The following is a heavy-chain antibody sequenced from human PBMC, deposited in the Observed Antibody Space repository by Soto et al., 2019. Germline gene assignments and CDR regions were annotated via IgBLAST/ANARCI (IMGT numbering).Heavy chain of an antibody. CDR3: VRGPGSWGLSDN. J-gene: IGHJ4*02. Sequence: HVQLVESGGGVIQPGKSLRLSCAASGFAFSADAMHCVRQAPGKGLEWLAVLWADGSRQVYLAYVKCRFSISRDNSKNTLYLQMHNLRIYDTAIYFCVRGPGSWGLSDNWGQGTLVSVSS. CDR2: LWADGSRQ. D-gene: IGHD3-10*01. V-gene: IGHV3-33*01. CDR1: GFAFSADA.